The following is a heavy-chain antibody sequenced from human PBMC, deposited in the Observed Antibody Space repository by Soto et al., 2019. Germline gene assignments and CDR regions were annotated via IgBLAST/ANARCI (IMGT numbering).Heavy chain of an antibody. J-gene: IGHJ4*02. CDR1: GITFRSYS. CDR2: ITSDSSDI. Sequence: GVLRLSCAASGITFRSYSMSWVRQAPGKGLEWVASITSDSSDIYYEDSVKGRFTISRDNGENSLYLQMTSLGAEDTGVYYCATTYCSGGYCFSSEYWGQGVLVTVSS. CDR3: ATTYCSGGYCFSSEY. D-gene: IGHD2-15*01. V-gene: IGHV3-21*01.